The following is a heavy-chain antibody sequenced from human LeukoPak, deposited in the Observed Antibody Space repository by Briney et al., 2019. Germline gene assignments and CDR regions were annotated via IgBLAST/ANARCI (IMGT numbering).Heavy chain of an antibody. V-gene: IGHV3-23*01. CDR2: ISGSGGST. Sequence: GGSLRLSCAASGFTFINYGMSWVRQAPGKWLERVSAISGSGGSTYYADSVKGRFTISRDNSKNTLYLQINSLRVEGTAVYFCAKDGGSYQFDYWGQGTLVTVSS. D-gene: IGHD1-26*01. CDR1: GFTFINYG. CDR3: AKDGGSYQFDY. J-gene: IGHJ4*02.